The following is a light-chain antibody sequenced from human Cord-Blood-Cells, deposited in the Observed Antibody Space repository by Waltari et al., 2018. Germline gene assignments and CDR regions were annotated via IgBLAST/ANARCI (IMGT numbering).Light chain of an antibody. V-gene: IGKV1-39*01. CDR3: QQSYSTPYS. J-gene: IGKJ2*03. CDR1: QSISSY. Sequence: DIQMTQSPSSLSASVGDRVTITCRANQSISSYLNWYQQKPGKAPKLLIYAASSLQSGVTSRFSGSGSGTDFTLTISSLQPEEFATYYCQQSYSTPYSFGQGTKLEIK. CDR2: AAS.